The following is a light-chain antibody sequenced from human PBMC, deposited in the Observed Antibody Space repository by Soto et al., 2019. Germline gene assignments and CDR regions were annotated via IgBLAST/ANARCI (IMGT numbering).Light chain of an antibody. J-gene: IGLJ2*01. Sequence: SYELTQQSSVSVSPGQTARITCSGDVLAKKYARWFQQKPGQAPVLVIYKDSERPSGIPERFSGSSSGTTVTLTISGAQVEDEADYYCYSAADNNLVFGGGTQLTVL. V-gene: IGLV3-27*01. CDR1: VLAKKY. CDR3: YSAADNNLV. CDR2: KDS.